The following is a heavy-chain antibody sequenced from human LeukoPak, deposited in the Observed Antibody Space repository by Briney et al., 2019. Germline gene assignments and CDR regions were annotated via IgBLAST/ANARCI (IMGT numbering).Heavy chain of an antibody. V-gene: IGHV3-23*01. CDR3: AEDLAVAGCFDY. J-gene: IGHJ4*02. Sequence: GGSLRLSCAASGFTVSSKYMSWVRQAPGKGLEWVSAISGSGGSTYYADSVKGRFTISRDNSKNTLYLQMNSLRAEDTAVYYCAEDLAVAGCFDYWGQGTLVTVSS. D-gene: IGHD6-19*01. CDR2: ISGSGGST. CDR1: GFTVSSKY.